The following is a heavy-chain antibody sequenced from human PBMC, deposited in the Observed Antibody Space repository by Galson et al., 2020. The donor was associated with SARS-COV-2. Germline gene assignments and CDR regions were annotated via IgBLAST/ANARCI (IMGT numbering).Heavy chain of an antibody. CDR3: ANSVVAPPGHIQN. J-gene: IGHJ1*01. CDR1: GGTFTSYA. Sequence: SVKVSCKVSGGTFTSYAINWVRQAPGQGLEWMGRIIPILGIANYARKFQGKVTITADKSTSTAYMELSTLRSGDTAVYYCANSVVAPPGHIQNWGQGTLVTVSS. CDR2: IIPILGIA. V-gene: IGHV1-69*04. D-gene: IGHD2-15*01.